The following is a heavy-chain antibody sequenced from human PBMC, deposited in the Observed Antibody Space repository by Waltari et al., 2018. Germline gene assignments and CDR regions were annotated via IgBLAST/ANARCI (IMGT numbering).Heavy chain of an antibody. CDR2: IYYSGST. CDR1: GGSISSSSYY. D-gene: IGHD3-3*01. CDR3: ARQPFDFWSGSVSGPFDY. J-gene: IGHJ4*02. V-gene: IGHV4-39*07. Sequence: QLQLQESGPGLVKPSETLSLTCTVSGGSISSSSYYWGWIRQPPGKGLEWIGSIYYSGSTYYNPSLKSRVTISVDTSKNQFSLKLSSVTAADTAVYYCARQPFDFWSGSVSGPFDYWGQGTLVTVSS.